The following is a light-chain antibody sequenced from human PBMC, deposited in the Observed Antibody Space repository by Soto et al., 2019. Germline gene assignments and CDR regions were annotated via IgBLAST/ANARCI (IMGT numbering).Light chain of an antibody. J-gene: IGLJ1*01. V-gene: IGLV2-8*01. CDR1: SSDVGGYNY. CDR2: EVN. CDR3: SSYAGSSNV. Sequence: QSVLTQPPSASGSPGQSVAISCTGTSSDVGGYNYVSWYQQHPGKAPKLMIYEVNKRPPGVPDRFSGSKSGNTASLTVPGLQAGDEADYYCSSYAGSSNVFGAGTKGTV.